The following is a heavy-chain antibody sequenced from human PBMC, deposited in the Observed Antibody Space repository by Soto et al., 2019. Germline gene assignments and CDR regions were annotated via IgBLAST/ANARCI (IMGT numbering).Heavy chain of an antibody. Sequence: SETLSLTCTVSCGSISSSSYYWGWIRQRPGKGLEWIGSIYYSGSTYYNPSLKSRVTISVDTSKNQFSLTLSSVTAADTAVYWCSRRLYYYSNGCEVGGGNVCGQGTTVAVSS. CDR2: IYYSGST. V-gene: IGHV4-39*01. CDR1: CGSISSSSYY. D-gene: IGHD3-22*01. CDR3: SRRLYYYSNGCEVGGGNV. J-gene: IGHJ6*02.